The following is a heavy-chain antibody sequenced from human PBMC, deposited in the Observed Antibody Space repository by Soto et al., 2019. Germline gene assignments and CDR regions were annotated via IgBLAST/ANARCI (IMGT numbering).Heavy chain of an antibody. V-gene: IGHV4-30-4*01. CDR2: FHSSGAT. J-gene: IGHJ4*01. D-gene: IGHD3-10*01. Sequence: PSETLSLTCTVSGGSISSADYYWSWIRQPPGKGLEWIGYFHSSGATYKDPSLKSRVTISVDTSKNQISLKLDFVSAADTAVYYCASIWFGDFDYWGHGTLVTVSS. CDR1: GGSISSADYY. CDR3: ASIWFGDFDY.